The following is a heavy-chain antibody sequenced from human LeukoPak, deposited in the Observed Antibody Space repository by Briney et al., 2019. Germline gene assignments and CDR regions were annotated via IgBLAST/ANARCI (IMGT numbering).Heavy chain of an antibody. CDR3: ARASGYCSSTSCYTFWFDP. V-gene: IGHV4-34*01. J-gene: IGHJ5*02. Sequence: KPSETLSLTCAVYGGSFSGYYWSWIRQPPGKGLEWIGEINHSGSTNYNPSLKSRVTISVDTSKNQFSLKLSSVTAADTAVYYCARASGYCSSTSCYTFWFDPWGQGTLVTVSS. D-gene: IGHD2-2*02. CDR2: INHSGST. CDR1: GGSFSGYY.